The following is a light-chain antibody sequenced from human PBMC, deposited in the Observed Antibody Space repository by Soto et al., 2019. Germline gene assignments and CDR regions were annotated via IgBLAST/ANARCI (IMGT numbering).Light chain of an antibody. CDR2: WAS. CDR3: QPYHSSPVT. Sequence: DIVMTQSPDSLAVSLGERATINCKSSQSGSYSSNNNKYLAWYQQKPGQPPKLLLYWASTRESGVPDRLSGSGSVTDFTLTISSLQAEDVAVYYCQPYHSSPVTFGEGTKVAIK. J-gene: IGKJ4*01. V-gene: IGKV4-1*01. CDR1: QSGSYSSNNNKY.